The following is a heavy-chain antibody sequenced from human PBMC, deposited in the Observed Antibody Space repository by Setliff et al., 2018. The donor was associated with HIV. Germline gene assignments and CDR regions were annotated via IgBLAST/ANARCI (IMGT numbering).Heavy chain of an antibody. J-gene: IGHJ3*01. CDR1: GGSFSGYY. CDR2: ITDRGDKT. CDR3: ARDRPRRIVVATNLPNAFDV. V-gene: IGHV3-23*01. D-gene: IGHD2-15*01. Sequence: ETLSLTCAVYGGSFSGYYWSWIRQPPGKGLEWVSGITDRGDKTYYADSVKGRFTISRDNSNNTLYLQMHGLRADDTAVYYCARDRPRRIVVATNLPNAFDVWGHGTLVT.